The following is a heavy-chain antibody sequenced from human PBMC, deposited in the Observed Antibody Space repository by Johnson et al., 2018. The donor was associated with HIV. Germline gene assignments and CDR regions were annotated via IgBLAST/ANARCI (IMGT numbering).Heavy chain of an antibody. CDR1: GFTFSSYA. V-gene: IGHV3-64*01. D-gene: IGHD6-13*01. J-gene: IGHJ3*02. CDR2: ISSNGGNT. Sequence: VQLVESGGGLVQPGGSLRLSCAASGFTFSSYAMHWVRQAPGKGLEYVSGISSNGGNTYYANSVKGRFTISRDNSKNTLYLQMGSLRAEDTAVYYCARVEGGSSSNAFDIWGQGTMVTLSS. CDR3: ARVEGGSSSNAFDI.